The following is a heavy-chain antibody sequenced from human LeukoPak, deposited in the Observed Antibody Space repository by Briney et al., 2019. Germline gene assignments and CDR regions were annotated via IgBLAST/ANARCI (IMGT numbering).Heavy chain of an antibody. V-gene: IGHV4-59*01. Sequence: PSETLSLTCTVSGGSINNYYWSWIRQPPGKGLEWIGYIYYNGRTNYNPSLKSRVTISVDTSKNQFSLKLSSVTASDTAMYYCAKLDRSGRWFGESPYYYYMDVWGKGTTVTISS. CDR3: AKLDRSGRWFGESPYYYYMDV. CDR1: GGSINNYY. J-gene: IGHJ6*03. CDR2: IYYNGRT. D-gene: IGHD3-10*01.